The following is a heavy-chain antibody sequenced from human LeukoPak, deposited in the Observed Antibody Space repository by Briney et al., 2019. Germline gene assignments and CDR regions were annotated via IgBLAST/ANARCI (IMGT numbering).Heavy chain of an antibody. CDR1: VGTFISYA. Sequence: ASVKVSFKASVGTFISYAISWVRQAPGQGLEWMGGIIPIFGTANYAQKFQGRVTITADKSTGTAYMELSSLRSEDTAVYYCARDRQSDYYGSGSYYDYWGQGTLVTVSS. J-gene: IGHJ4*02. CDR3: ARDRQSDYYGSGSYYDY. CDR2: IIPIFGTA. D-gene: IGHD3-10*01. V-gene: IGHV1-69*06.